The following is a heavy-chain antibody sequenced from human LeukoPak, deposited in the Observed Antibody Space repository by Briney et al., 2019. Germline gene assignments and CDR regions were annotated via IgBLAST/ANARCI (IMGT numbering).Heavy chain of an antibody. CDR3: ARDLSSWYLVFDY. CDR1: GGPISSYY. CDR2: IYTSGST. D-gene: IGHD6-13*01. J-gene: IGHJ4*02. Sequence: PSETLSLTCTVSGGPISSYYRSWIRQPAGKGLEWIGRIYTSGSTNYNPSLKSRVTMSVDTSKNQFSLKLSSVTAADTAVYYCARDLSSWYLVFDYWGQGTLVTVSS. V-gene: IGHV4-4*07.